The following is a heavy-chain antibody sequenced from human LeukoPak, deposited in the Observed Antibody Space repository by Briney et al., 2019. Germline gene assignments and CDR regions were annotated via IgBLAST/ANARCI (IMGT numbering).Heavy chain of an antibody. CDR2: IEYSGGSA. CDR1: GLTLSSYE. J-gene: IGHJ1*01. D-gene: IGHD3-16*01. CDR3: AKDDDWGRFNH. Sequence: GGSLRLSCIVSGLTLSSYEMSWIRQAPGKGLEWVASIEYSGGSAYYADSVKGRFSISREDSKNTLYLQLNSLRAEDTAMYYCAKDDDWGRFNHWGQGTLVTVSS. V-gene: IGHV3-23*01.